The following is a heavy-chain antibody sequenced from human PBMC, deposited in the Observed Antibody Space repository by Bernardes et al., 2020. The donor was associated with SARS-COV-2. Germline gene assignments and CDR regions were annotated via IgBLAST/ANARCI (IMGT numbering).Heavy chain of an antibody. CDR2: ISTGGSTK. Sequence: GGSLRLSCAASGFTFRSYVMNWVRQAPGKGLEWVSYISTGGSTKYYADSVKGRFTISRDNAKNSLYLQMNSLRAEDTAVYYCAREYTYGFDSWGQGTLVTFSS. V-gene: IGHV3-48*03. CDR3: AREYTYGFDS. J-gene: IGHJ4*02. D-gene: IGHD5-18*01. CDR1: GFTFRSYV.